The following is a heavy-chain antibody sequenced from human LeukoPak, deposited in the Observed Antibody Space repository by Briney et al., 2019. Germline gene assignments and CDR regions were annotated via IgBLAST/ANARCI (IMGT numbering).Heavy chain of an antibody. V-gene: IGHV2-5*02. Sequence: ESGPTLVKPTQTLTLTCTFSGFSLSTSGVGVGWIRQPPGKALEWLALIYWDDAKRYSPSLKNRLTITQDTSNKQVVLTMTNMDPVDTATYYCAHTVTYSLGDAFDIWGEGAMLTVSS. D-gene: IGHD2-15*01. CDR3: AHTVTYSLGDAFDI. CDR1: GFSLSTSGVG. J-gene: IGHJ3*02. CDR2: IYWDDAK.